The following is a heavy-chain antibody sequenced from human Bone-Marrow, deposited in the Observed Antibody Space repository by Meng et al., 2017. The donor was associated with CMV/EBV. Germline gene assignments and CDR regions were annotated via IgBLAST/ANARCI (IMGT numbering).Heavy chain of an antibody. J-gene: IGHJ4*02. D-gene: IGHD5-18*01. CDR2: INTGGSDT. CDR1: GFIFSNYW. Sequence: CAASGFIFSNYWMDWVRQIPGKGLVWVSRINTGGSDTNYADSVKGRFTISRDNAKNTLYLQMNSLRAEDTAMYYCARVRYGYVFDYWGQGTLVTVSS. CDR3: ARVRYGYVFDY. V-gene: IGHV3-74*01.